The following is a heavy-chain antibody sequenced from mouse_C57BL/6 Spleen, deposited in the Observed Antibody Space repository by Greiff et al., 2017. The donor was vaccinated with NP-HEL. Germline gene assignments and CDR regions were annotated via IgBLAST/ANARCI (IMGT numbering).Heavy chain of an antibody. CDR3: TRRVWDY. V-gene: IGHV1-15*01. CDR2: IDPETGGT. J-gene: IGHJ2*01. CDR1: GYTFTDYE. Sequence: VKLQESGAELVRPGASVTLSCKASGYTFTDYEMHWVKQTPVHGLEWIGAIDPETGGTAYNQKFKGKAILTADKSSSTAYMELRSLTSEDSAVYYCTRRVWDYWGQGTTLTVSS.